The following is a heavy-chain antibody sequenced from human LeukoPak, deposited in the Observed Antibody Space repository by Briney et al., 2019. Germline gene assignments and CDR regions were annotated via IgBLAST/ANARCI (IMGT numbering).Heavy chain of an antibody. CDR3: ARDGSGSYYPFLGY. V-gene: IGHV1-46*01. J-gene: IGHJ4*02. CDR2: INPSGGST. CDR1: GGTFSSYA. Sequence: GASVKVSCKASGGTFSSYAISWVRHAPGQGLEWMGIINPSGGSTSYAQKFQGRVTMTTDTSTSTAYMELRSLRSDDPAVYYCARDGSGSYYPFLGYWGQGTLVTVSS. D-gene: IGHD3-10*01.